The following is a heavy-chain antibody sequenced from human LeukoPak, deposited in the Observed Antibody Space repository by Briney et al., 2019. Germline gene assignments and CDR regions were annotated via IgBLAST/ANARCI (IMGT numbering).Heavy chain of an antibody. CDR3: AKEQRDWNYGVFDY. CDR1: GFTFSSYA. CDR2: ISGSGGST. D-gene: IGHD1-7*01. Sequence: GGSLRLSCVASGFTFSSYAISWVRQAPGNGLEWISAISGSGGSTNYADSVKGRFTISRDNSKNMLYLQMNSLRAEDTAEYYCAKEQRDWNYGVFDYWGQGTQVTVSS. J-gene: IGHJ4*02. V-gene: IGHV3-23*01.